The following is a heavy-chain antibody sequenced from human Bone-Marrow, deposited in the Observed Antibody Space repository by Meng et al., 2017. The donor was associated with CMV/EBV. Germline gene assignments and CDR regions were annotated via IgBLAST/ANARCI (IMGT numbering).Heavy chain of an antibody. CDR2: ISGSGGST. Sequence: GESLKISCAASGFTFSSYAMSWVRQAPGKGLEWVSAISGSGGSTYYADSVKGRFTISRDNAKNSLYLQMNSLRAEDTAVYYCARDDSSSSPYYYYGMDVWGQGTTVTVSS. CDR3: ARDDSSSSPYYYYGMDV. J-gene: IGHJ6*02. D-gene: IGHD6-6*01. V-gene: IGHV3-23*01. CDR1: GFTFSSYA.